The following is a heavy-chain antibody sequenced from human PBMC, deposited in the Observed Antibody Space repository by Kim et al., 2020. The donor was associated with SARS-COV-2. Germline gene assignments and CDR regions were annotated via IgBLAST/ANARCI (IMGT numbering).Heavy chain of an antibody. CDR1: GGSFSGYY. CDR2: INHSGST. CDR3: AGNPLWFGEPGKNYYGMDV. V-gene: IGHV4-34*01. Sequence: SETLSLTCAVYGGSFSGYYWSWIRQPPGKGLEWIGEINHSGSTNYNPSLKSRVTISVDTSKNQFSLKLSSVTAADTAVYYCAGNPLWFGEPGKNYYGMDVWGQGTTVTVSS. D-gene: IGHD3-10*01. J-gene: IGHJ6*02.